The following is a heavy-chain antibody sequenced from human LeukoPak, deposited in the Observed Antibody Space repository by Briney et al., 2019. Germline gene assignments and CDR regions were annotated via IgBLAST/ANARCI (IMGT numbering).Heavy chain of an antibody. CDR3: ARDQWSMVRGVIDY. CDR1: GFTFSSYE. Sequence: GGSLRLSCAASGFTFSSYEMNWVRQAPGKGLEWVSYISSSGSTIYYADSVKGRFTISRDNAKNSLYLQMNSLRAEDTAVYYCARDQWSMVRGVIDYWGQGTLVTVSS. D-gene: IGHD3-10*01. CDR2: ISSSGSTI. J-gene: IGHJ4*02. V-gene: IGHV3-48*03.